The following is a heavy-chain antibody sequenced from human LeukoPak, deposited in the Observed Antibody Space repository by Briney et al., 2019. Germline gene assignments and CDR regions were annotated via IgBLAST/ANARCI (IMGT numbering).Heavy chain of an antibody. CDR2: ISGSGGST. CDR1: GFTFSSYA. J-gene: IGHJ4*02. Sequence: PGGSLRLSCAASGFTFSSYAMSRVRQAPGKGLEWVSAISGSGGSTYYADSVRGRFTISRDNSKNTLYLQMNSLRAEDTAVYYCAKSFDSSGYYYGYYFDYWGQGTLVTVSS. V-gene: IGHV3-23*01. D-gene: IGHD3-22*01. CDR3: AKSFDSSGYYYGYYFDY.